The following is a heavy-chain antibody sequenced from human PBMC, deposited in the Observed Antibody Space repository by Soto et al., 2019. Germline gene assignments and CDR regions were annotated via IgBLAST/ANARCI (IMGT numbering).Heavy chain of an antibody. CDR1: GGSISSYH. D-gene: IGHD6-6*01. CDR2: IYYSGIT. V-gene: IGHV4-59*04. CDR3: ATSLQLGSSSDY. J-gene: IGHJ4*02. Sequence: SETLSLTCTVSGGSISSYHWGWIRQPPGKGLEWIGCIYYSGITYYNPSLKSRVTISVDTSRNQFSLKLSSVTAADTAVYYCATSLQLGSSSDYWGQGNLVTVS.